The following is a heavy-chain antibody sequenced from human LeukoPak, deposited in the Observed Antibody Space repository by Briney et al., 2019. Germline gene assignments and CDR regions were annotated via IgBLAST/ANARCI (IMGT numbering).Heavy chain of an antibody. CDR2: IYYSGST. CDR1: GGSISSSSYY. Sequence: SETLSLTCTVSGGSISSSSYYWGWIRQPPGKGLESIGSIYYSGSTYYNPSLKSRVTMSVDTSKNQFSLKLSSVTAADTAVFYCARLTRGHTSGWASFDYWGQGTLVTVSS. D-gene: IGHD6-19*01. J-gene: IGHJ4*02. V-gene: IGHV4-39*01. CDR3: ARLTRGHTSGWASFDY.